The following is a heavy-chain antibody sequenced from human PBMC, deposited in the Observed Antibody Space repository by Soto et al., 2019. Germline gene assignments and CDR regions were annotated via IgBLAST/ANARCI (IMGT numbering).Heavy chain of an antibody. CDR2: IIPIFGTA. CDR1: GGTFSSYA. CDR3: ARPKTKYSSSSSGNWFDP. Sequence: QVQLVQSGAEVKKPGSSVKVSCKASGGTFSSYAISWVRQAPGQGLEWMGGIIPIFGTANYAQKFQGRVTITADKSTSTAYMELSSLRSEDTAVYYCARPKTKYSSSSSGNWFDPWGQGTLVTVSS. J-gene: IGHJ5*02. D-gene: IGHD6-6*01. V-gene: IGHV1-69*06.